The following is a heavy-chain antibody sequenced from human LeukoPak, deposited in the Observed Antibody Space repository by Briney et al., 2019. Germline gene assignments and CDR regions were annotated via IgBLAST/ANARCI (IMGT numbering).Heavy chain of an antibody. J-gene: IGHJ4*02. CDR3: VADYYGSGSSGGY. CDR1: GGTFSSYA. V-gene: IGHV1-69*13. CDR2: IIPIFGTA. Sequence: ASVKVSCKASGGTFSSYAISWVRQAPGQGLEWMGGIIPIFGTANYAQKFQGRVTITADESTSTAYMELSSLRSEDTAVYYCVADYYGSGSSGGYWGQGTLVTVSS. D-gene: IGHD3-10*01.